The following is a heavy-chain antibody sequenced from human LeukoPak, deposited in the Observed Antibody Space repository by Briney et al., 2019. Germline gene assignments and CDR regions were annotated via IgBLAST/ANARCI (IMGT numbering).Heavy chain of an antibody. CDR1: AFTFSTYS. V-gene: IGHV3-23*01. CDR3: AKGRTGFSYGYGIDY. D-gene: IGHD5-18*01. J-gene: IGHJ4*02. Sequence: PGRSLRLSCAASAFTFSTYSMHWVRQAPGKGLEWVSSISTSDGTTYYADSVKGRFTISRDNSKNTLYLQMNSLRAEDAAIYYCAKGRTGFSYGYGIDYWGQGTLVTVSS. CDR2: ISTSDGTT.